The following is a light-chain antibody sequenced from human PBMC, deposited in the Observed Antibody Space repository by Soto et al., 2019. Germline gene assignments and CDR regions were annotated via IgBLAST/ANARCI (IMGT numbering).Light chain of an antibody. CDR2: GAS. Sequence: EIVLTQSPGTLSLSPGERATLSCRASQSVSSSYLAWYQQKPGQAPRLLIYGASSRATGIPDRFSGSGSGTDFTLTISRLETEDCAVYYCQQYGSSPLGQGTKVEIK. CDR3: QQYGSSP. J-gene: IGKJ1*01. V-gene: IGKV3-20*01. CDR1: QSVSSSY.